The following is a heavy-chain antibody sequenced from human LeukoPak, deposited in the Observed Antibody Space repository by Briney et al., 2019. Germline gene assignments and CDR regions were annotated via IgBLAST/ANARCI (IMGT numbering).Heavy chain of an antibody. CDR1: GYTFTGYY. CDR2: INPNSGGT. CDR3: ARSGDCSSTSCYTSPGY. Sequence: ASVKVSCKASGYTFTGYYMHWVRQAPGQGLEWMGWINPNSGGTNYAQKFQGRVTVTRDTSISTAYMELSRLRSDDTAVYYCARSGDCSSTSCYTSPGYWGQGTLVTVSS. V-gene: IGHV1-2*02. J-gene: IGHJ4*02. D-gene: IGHD2-2*02.